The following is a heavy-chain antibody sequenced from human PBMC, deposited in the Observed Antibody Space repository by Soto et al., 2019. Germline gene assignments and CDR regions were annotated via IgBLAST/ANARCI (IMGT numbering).Heavy chain of an antibody. Sequence: LRLSCAASGFTISTYHLNWVRQAPGKGLEWVSYISTDLRALYYADSVRGRFTISRDNAKNSLYLQMTSLRDEDTGVYYCTRDGRRGYDMDVWGQGTTVTVSS. CDR3: TRDGRRGYDMDV. J-gene: IGHJ6*02. D-gene: IGHD1-26*01. CDR2: ISTDLRAL. V-gene: IGHV3-48*02. CDR1: GFTISTYH.